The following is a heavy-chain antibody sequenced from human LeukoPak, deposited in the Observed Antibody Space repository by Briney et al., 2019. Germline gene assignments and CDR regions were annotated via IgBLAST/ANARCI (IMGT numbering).Heavy chain of an antibody. Sequence: PGGSLRLSCAACGFTISSDSMHWIRQAPGKGLEYVSAIGYGGDTYYANSVKGRFTISRDISKNTLYLQMGSLRPEDMAVYYCARVGGSGSFDSWGQGTLVSVSS. CDR1: GFTISSDS. J-gene: IGHJ4*02. CDR2: IGYGGDT. CDR3: ARVGGSGSFDS. D-gene: IGHD6-19*01. V-gene: IGHV3-64*01.